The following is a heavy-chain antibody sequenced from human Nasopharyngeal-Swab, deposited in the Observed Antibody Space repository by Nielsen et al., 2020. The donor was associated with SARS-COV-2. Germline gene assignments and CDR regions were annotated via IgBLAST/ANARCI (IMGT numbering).Heavy chain of an antibody. V-gene: IGHV4-30-4*01. CDR2: TYYSGST. CDR1: GGSISSGDYY. Sequence: SETLSLTCTVSGGSISSGDYYWSWIRQPPGKGLEWIGYTYYSGSTYYNPSLKSRVTISVDTSKNQFSLKLTSVTAADTAVYFCASIRYSSSWYGYWYFDLWGRGTLVTVS. D-gene: IGHD6-13*01. J-gene: IGHJ2*01. CDR3: ASIRYSSSWYGYWYFDL.